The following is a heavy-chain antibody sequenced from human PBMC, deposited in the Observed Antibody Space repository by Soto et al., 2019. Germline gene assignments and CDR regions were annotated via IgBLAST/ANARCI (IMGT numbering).Heavy chain of an antibody. Sequence: PSETLSLTCAVYGGSFSGYYWSWIRQPPGKGLEWIGEINHSGSTNYNPSLKSRVTISVDTSKNQFSLKLSSVTAADTAVYYCARGPQASGTGTAHFDYWGQGTLVTVSS. D-gene: IGHD1-7*01. CDR1: GGSFSGYY. CDR2: INHSGST. J-gene: IGHJ4*02. CDR3: ARGPQASGTGTAHFDY. V-gene: IGHV4-34*01.